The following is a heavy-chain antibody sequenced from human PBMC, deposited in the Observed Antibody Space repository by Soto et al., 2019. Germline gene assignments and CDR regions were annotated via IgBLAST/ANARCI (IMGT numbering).Heavy chain of an antibody. J-gene: IGHJ5*02. CDR1: GFSLNTSGVG. Sequence: QITLKESGPTLVEPTQTLTLTCTFSGFSLNTSGVGVGWIRQPPGKALEWLALIYWNDDKRYSPSMKSRLTITKDTSKNPVVLTMTNMDPVDTAAYYCAHSRNSSGYVAGWWFDPWGQGTLVTVSS. V-gene: IGHV2-5*01. CDR2: IYWNDDK. D-gene: IGHD3-22*01. CDR3: AHSRNSSGYVAGWWFDP.